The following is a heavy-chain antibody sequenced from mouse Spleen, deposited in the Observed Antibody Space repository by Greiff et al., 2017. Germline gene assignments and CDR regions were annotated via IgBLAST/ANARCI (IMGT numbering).Heavy chain of an antibody. CDR2: ISSGSSTI. CDR1: GFTFSSFG. CDR3: ARGGNYEDYAMGY. V-gene: IGHV5-17*02. J-gene: IGHJ4*01. D-gene: IGHD2-1*01. Sequence: EVKLVESGGGLVQPGGSRKLSCAASGFTFSSFGMHWVRQAPEKGLEWVAYISSGSSTIYYADTVKGRFTISRDNPKNTLFLQMTSLRSEDTAMYYCARGGNYEDYAMGYWGQGTSVTVSS.